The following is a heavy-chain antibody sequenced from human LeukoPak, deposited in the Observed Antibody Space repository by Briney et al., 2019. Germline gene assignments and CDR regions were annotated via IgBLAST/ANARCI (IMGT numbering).Heavy chain of an antibody. CDR1: GFTFSSYA. Sequence: GGSLRLSCAASGFTFSSYAMSWVRQAPGKGLEWVSAISGSGGSTYYADSVKGRFTISRDNSKNTLYLQMNSLRAEDTAVYYCAKSGDYDFWSGYRLYYYYMDVWGKGTTVTVSS. CDR3: AKSGDYDFWSGYRLYYYYMDV. J-gene: IGHJ6*03. CDR2: ISGSGGST. V-gene: IGHV3-23*01. D-gene: IGHD3-3*01.